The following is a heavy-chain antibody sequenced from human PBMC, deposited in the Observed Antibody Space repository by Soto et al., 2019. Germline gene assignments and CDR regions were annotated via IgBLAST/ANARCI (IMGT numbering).Heavy chain of an antibody. D-gene: IGHD3-9*01. Sequence: GASVKVSCKASGYTFTSYAMHWVRQAPGQRLEWMGWINAGNGNTKYSQKFQGRVTITRDTSASTAYMELSSLRSEDTAVYYCARGVYDILTGYYPNDYWGQGTLVTVSS. J-gene: IGHJ4*02. CDR3: ARGVYDILTGYYPNDY. V-gene: IGHV1-3*01. CDR2: INAGNGNT. CDR1: GYTFTSYA.